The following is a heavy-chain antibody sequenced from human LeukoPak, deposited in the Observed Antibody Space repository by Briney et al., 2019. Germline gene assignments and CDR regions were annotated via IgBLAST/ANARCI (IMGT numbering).Heavy chain of an antibody. V-gene: IGHV3-53*01. CDR1: GFTFSSYA. Sequence: GGSLRLSCAASGFTFSSYAMSWVRQAPGKGLEWVSLIHTGGNTLYTDSVKGRFTISRDNSKNTLYLQMNSLRAEDTAVYYCARTIGDYGLTYFDYWGQGTLVTVSS. CDR3: ARTIGDYGLTYFDY. D-gene: IGHD3-10*01. J-gene: IGHJ4*02. CDR2: IHTGGNT.